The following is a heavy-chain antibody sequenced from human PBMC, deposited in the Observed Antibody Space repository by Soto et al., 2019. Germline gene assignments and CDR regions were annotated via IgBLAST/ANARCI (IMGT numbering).Heavy chain of an antibody. Sequence: PSETLSLTCAVYCGSFSGYYWSWIRQPPGKGLEWIGEINHSGSTNYNPSLKSRVTISVDTSKNQFSLKLSSVTAADTAVYYCASGELSITISGVVTVYYYYGMDVWGQGTTVTVSS. J-gene: IGHJ6*02. V-gene: IGHV4-34*01. D-gene: IGHD3-3*01. CDR3: ASGELSITISGVVTVYYYYGMDV. CDR2: INHSGST. CDR1: CGSFSGYY.